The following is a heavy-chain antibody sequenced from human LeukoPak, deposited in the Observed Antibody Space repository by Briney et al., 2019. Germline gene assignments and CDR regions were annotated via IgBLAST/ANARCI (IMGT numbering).Heavy chain of an antibody. J-gene: IGHJ6*02. V-gene: IGHV4-59*01. D-gene: IGHD3-9*01. Sequence: PSETLSLTCTASGVSISSYYWSWIRQPPGKGLEWIGYIDYSGSTNYNPSLKSRVTISVDTSKNQFSLKLSSVTAADTAVYYCARDKRDYDILTGYLYYYGMDVWGQGTTVTVSS. CDR3: ARDKRDYDILTGYLYYYGMDV. CDR2: IDYSGST. CDR1: GVSISSYY.